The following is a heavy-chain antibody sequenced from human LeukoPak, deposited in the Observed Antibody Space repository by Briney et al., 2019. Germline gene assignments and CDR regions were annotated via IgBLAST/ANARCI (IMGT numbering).Heavy chain of an antibody. CDR3: ARRGGGDWFDP. D-gene: IGHD3-16*01. J-gene: IGHJ5*02. V-gene: IGHV5-51*01. CDR1: GYDFTTYW. Sequence: GESLKISCKISGYDFTTYWIGWVRQMPGKGLECMGIIWPGDSDTRYSPSFQGQVTISADKTISTAYLQWSSLKASDTAIYYCARRGGGDWFDPWGQGTLVTVSS. CDR2: IWPGDSDT.